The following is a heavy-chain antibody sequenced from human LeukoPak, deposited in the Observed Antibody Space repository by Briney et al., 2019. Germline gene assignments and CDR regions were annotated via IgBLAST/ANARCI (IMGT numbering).Heavy chain of an antibody. Sequence: SETLSLTCTVSGGSISSYYWSWIRQPAGKGLEWIGRIYTSGGTNYNPSLKSRVTMSVDTSKNQFSLKLSSVTAADTAVYYCARLVRGGYGAYYYYMDVWGKGTTVTVSS. J-gene: IGHJ6*03. CDR2: IYTSGGT. V-gene: IGHV4-4*07. CDR3: ARLVRGGYGAYYYYMDV. CDR1: GGSISSYY. D-gene: IGHD3-10*01.